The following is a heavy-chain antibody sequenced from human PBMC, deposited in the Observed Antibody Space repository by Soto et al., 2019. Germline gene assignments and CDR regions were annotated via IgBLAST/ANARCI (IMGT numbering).Heavy chain of an antibody. D-gene: IGHD3-22*01. Sequence: SGPTLVNPTQTLTLTCTFSGFSLSTSGMRVSWIRQPPGKALEWLARIDWEDDKFYSTSLKTRLTISKDTSKNQVVLTMTNMDPVDTATYYFARMPYEGDYVAYRGQGTLVTV. CDR2: IDWEDDK. CDR1: GFSLSTSGMR. V-gene: IGHV2-70*04. J-gene: IGHJ4*02. CDR3: ARMPYEGDYVAY.